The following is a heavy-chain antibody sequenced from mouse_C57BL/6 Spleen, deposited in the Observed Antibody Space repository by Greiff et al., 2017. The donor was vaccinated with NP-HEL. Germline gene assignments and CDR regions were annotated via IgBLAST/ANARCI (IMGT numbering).Heavy chain of an antibody. Sequence: EVQLQQSGPELVKPGASVKISCKASGYSFTGYYMNWVKQSPEKSLEWIGEINPSTGGTTYNQKFKAKATLTVDKSSSTAYMQLKSLTSEDSAVYYCAAIYYDYDDPYYFDYWGQGTTLTVSS. CDR2: INPSTGGT. CDR1: GYSFTGYY. D-gene: IGHD2-4*01. V-gene: IGHV1-42*01. CDR3: AAIYYDYDDPYYFDY. J-gene: IGHJ2*01.